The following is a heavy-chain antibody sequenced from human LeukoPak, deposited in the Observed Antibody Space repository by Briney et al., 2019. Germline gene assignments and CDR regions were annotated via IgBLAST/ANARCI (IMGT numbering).Heavy chain of an antibody. Sequence: SETLSLTCTVSGGSISSYYWSWIRQPPGKGLEWIGYIYYSGSTNYNPSLKSRVTISLDTSKNQFSLKLSSVTAADTALYYCAAAGTFEYFDYWGQGTLVTVSS. V-gene: IGHV4-59*01. CDR2: IYYSGST. D-gene: IGHD6-13*01. J-gene: IGHJ4*02. CDR3: AAAGTFEYFDY. CDR1: GGSISSYY.